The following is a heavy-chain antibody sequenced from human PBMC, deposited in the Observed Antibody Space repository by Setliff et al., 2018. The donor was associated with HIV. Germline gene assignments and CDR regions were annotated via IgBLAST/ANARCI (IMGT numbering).Heavy chain of an antibody. CDR2: MNPNTGVS. Sequence: ASVKVSCKASGHTFTNVDIHWLRRASGQGLEWMGWMNPNTGVSGYALKFQARVTMTRDTSISTAYMELSSLRSEDTAVYYCARDLNSSPFDYWGQGTLVTVSS. D-gene: IGHD6-13*01. J-gene: IGHJ4*02. V-gene: IGHV1-8*01. CDR1: GHTFTNVD. CDR3: ARDLNSSPFDY.